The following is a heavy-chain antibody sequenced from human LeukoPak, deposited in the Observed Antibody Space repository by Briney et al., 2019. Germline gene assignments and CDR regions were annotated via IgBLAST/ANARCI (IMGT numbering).Heavy chain of an antibody. J-gene: IGHJ6*02. CDR2: IYSGGST. CDR3: AKAGSYYSYYYYGMDV. CDR1: GFTVSSNY. Sequence: GGSLRLSCAASGFTVSSNYMSWVRQAPGKGLEWVSVIYSGGSTYYADSVKGGFTISRHNSKNTLYLQMNSLRAEDTAVYYCAKAGSYYSYYYYGMDVWGQGTTVTVSS. D-gene: IGHD3-10*01. V-gene: IGHV3-53*04.